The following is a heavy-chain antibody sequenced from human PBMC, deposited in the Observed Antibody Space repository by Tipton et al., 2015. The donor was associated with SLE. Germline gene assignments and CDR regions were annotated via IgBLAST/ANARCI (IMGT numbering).Heavy chain of an antibody. CDR3: TRGPVGSGYYSSSDAFDF. Sequence: TLSLTCTVSGDSFSSGSSSWNWVRQPAGKGLEWIACVCNSVSTNYDPSLKSRVTISVDTSKNQFSLKLRSVSAADTAVYFCTRGPVGSGYYSSSDAFDFWGQGTMVTVSS. D-gene: IGHD3-22*01. CDR1: GDSFSSGSSS. J-gene: IGHJ3*01. CDR2: VCNSVST. V-gene: IGHV4-61*10.